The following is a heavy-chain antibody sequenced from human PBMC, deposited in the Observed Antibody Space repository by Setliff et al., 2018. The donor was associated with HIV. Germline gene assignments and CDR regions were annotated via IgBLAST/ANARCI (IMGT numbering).Heavy chain of an antibody. J-gene: IGHJ6*02. D-gene: IGHD6-13*01. Sequence: ASVKVSCKASGYTFTSYYMHWVRQATGRGLEWMGWMNPNSGNTGYAQKFQGRVTMTRNPSISTAYMELSSLRSEDSAVYYCASSWSRVPYYGLDVWGQGTTVTVSS. CDR1: GYTFTSYY. CDR3: ASSWSRVPYYGLDV. CDR2: MNPNSGNT. V-gene: IGHV1-8*02.